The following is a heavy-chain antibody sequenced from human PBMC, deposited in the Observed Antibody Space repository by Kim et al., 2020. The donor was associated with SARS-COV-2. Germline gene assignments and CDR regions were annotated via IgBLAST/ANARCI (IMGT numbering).Heavy chain of an antibody. J-gene: IGHJ5*02. CDR3: ARETIVPAAISGWFDP. CDR2: ICYSGST. CDR1: GGSISSYY. V-gene: IGHV4-59*01. Sequence: SETLSLTCTVSGGSISSYYWSWIRQPPGKGLEWIGYICYSGSTNYNPYLKSRDTISVDTSQNQFSLKLSSVTAADTAVYYCARETIVPAAISGWFDPWGQRTLFSVSP. D-gene: IGHD2-2*01.